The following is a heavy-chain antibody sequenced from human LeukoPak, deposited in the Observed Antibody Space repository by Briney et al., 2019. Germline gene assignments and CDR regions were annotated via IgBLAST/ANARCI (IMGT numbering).Heavy chain of an antibody. CDR2: IYPGDSAT. J-gene: IGHJ3*02. V-gene: IGHV5-51*01. CDR1: GYSFTSSW. Sequence: GESLKISCKGSGYSFTSSWVGWVRQIQGKGLEGMGIIYPGDSATRYSPSFQGQVTISADKSISTAYLPGSSLNASDTARDYCAGPWAVSGSHAFDIWGQGTMVTVS. CDR3: AGPWAVSGSHAFDI. D-gene: IGHD5/OR15-5a*01.